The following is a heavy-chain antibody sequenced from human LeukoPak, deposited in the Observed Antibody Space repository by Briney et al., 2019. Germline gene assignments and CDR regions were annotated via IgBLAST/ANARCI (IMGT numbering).Heavy chain of an antibody. Sequence: SVKVSCKASGGTFSSYTISWVRQAPGQGLEWMGGMVPIFGTANYAQRFQGRVTITADESTNTAYMELSSLRSEDTAVYYCAKYASSIAARGWYFDLWGRGTLITVSS. CDR2: MVPIFGTA. CDR1: GGTFSSYT. V-gene: IGHV1-69*01. D-gene: IGHD6-6*01. CDR3: AKYASSIAARGWYFDL. J-gene: IGHJ2*01.